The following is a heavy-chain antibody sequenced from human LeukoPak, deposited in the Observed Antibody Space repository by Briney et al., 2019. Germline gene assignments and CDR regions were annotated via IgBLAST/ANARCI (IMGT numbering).Heavy chain of an antibody. J-gene: IGHJ4*02. CDR1: GFTFSTYW. V-gene: IGHV3-7*01. Sequence: GGSLRLSCAASGFTFSTYWMTWVRQAPGKGLEWVANIKQDGSEKYYVDSVKGRFTISRDNAKNSLYLQMNSLRAEDTAVYYCAREPFQGPATAITAGDYWGQGTLVTVSS. D-gene: IGHD2-2*02. CDR3: AREPFQGPATAITAGDY. CDR2: IKQDGSEK.